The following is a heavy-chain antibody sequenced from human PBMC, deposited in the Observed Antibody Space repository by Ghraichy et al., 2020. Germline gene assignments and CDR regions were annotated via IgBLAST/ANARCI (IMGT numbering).Heavy chain of an antibody. CDR3: ARGGEKCSSSYVDY. V-gene: IGHV4-59*01. J-gene: IGHJ4*02. Sequence: SETLSLTCTVSGGSISNYYWSWIRQPPGKGLEWIGFIYYSGSTNYNPSLKSRVTISVDTSKNQFSLKLTSVTAADTAVYYCARGGEKCSSSYVDYWGPGTLVTVSS. CDR2: IYYSGST. CDR1: GGSISNYY. D-gene: IGHD6-6*01.